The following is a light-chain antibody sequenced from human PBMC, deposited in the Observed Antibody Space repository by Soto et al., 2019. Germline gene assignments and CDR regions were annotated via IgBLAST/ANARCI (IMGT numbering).Light chain of an antibody. CDR2: GAS. V-gene: IGKV3-15*01. Sequence: EIVMTQSPATLSVSPGERATLYCRASQSVSSNLAWYQQKPGQAPRLLIYGASTRATGIPARFSGSGSATEFTLTISSLQSEDFAVYYCQQYNNWPPLTFGGGTKVEIK. CDR1: QSVSSN. CDR3: QQYNNWPPLT. J-gene: IGKJ4*01.